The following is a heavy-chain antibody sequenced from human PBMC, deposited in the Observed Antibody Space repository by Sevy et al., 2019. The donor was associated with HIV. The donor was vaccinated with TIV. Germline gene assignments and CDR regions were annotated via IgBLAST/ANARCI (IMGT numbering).Heavy chain of an antibody. V-gene: IGHV3-48*02. CDR3: ARDVDTPFVRSFDS. CDR1: GLTFSSDS. J-gene: IGHJ4*02. D-gene: IGHD5-18*01. Sequence: GGSLRLSCVVSGLTFSSDSMNWGRQAPGKGLEWLAYISSSSRTIYYADSVEGRFTISRDNDKKSVFLQMNNLRDEDSATYYCARDVDTPFVRSFDSWGQGTLVTVSS. CDR2: ISSSSRTI.